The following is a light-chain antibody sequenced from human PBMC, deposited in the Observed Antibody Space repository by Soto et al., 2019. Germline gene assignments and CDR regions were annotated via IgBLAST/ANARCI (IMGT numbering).Light chain of an antibody. Sequence: ETVLTQSPGTLSLSPGERATLSCRASQTIRSNYLAWYRQTPGQAPRLLIYGASNRATGIADRFSGSGSGTYFTLIISRLEPEYFALYYCQQYGSSPWTFGQGTKLEIK. V-gene: IGKV3-20*01. J-gene: IGKJ1*01. CDR1: QTIRSNY. CDR3: QQYGSSPWT. CDR2: GAS.